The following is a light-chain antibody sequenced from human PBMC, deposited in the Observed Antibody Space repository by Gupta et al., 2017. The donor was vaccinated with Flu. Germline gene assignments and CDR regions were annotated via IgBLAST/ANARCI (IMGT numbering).Light chain of an antibody. CDR1: QNINRY. J-gene: IGKJ1*01. Sequence: DIQMTQSPSSLFASVGDRVTITCRASQNINRYLNWYQQRAGEAPKLLIYVASNLQSGVPSRFSGSDSATDFSLTISILQPEDFAIYCLQQTDSMPRTFGQGSKLAV. CDR2: VAS. V-gene: IGKV1-39*01. CDR3: QQTDSMPRT.